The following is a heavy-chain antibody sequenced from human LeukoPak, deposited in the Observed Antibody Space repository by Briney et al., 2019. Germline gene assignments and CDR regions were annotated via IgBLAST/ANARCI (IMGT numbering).Heavy chain of an antibody. CDR1: GFTFSTFW. CDR2: ISGSGGTT. D-gene: IGHD5/OR15-5a*01. CDR3: PRDLRFNYGYFFDN. V-gene: IGHV3-23*01. Sequence: GGSLRLSCATSGFTFSTFWMHWVRHAPGKGREWISTISGSGGTTYYADSVRGRFTISRDNFKNTLFLQMNSLRAEDTAVYYCPRDLRFNYGYFFDNWGQGILVTVSS. J-gene: IGHJ4*02.